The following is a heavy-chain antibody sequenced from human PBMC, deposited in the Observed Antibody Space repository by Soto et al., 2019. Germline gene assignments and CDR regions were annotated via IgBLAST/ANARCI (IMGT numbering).Heavy chain of an antibody. CDR2: IYYSGST. D-gene: IGHD3-22*01. CDR1: GGSISSGGYY. Sequence: SETLSLTCTVSGGSISSGGYYWSWIRQHPGKGLEWIGYIYYSGSTYYNPSLKSRVTISVDTSKNQFSLKLSSVTAADTAVYYCARVDHDYYDSSGIDYWGQGTLVTVSS. J-gene: IGHJ4*02. CDR3: ARVDHDYYDSSGIDY. V-gene: IGHV4-31*03.